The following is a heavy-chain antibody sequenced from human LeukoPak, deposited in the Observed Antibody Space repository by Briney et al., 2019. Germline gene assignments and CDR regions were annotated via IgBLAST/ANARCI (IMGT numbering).Heavy chain of an antibody. Sequence: SGTLSLTCTVSGGSISSSDYYWGWIRQPPGKGLEWIGSIYYSGSTYYNPSLKSRDTISVDTSKNHFSLRLSSVTAADTAMFYCARLTIAANAFDIWGQGTMVTVSS. CDR2: IYYSGST. CDR3: ARLTIAANAFDI. J-gene: IGHJ3*02. D-gene: IGHD2-15*01. CDR1: GGSISSSDYY. V-gene: IGHV4-39*02.